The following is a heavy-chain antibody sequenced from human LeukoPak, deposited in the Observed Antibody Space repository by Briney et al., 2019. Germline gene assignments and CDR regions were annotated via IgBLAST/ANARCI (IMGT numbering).Heavy chain of an antibody. Sequence: PSETLSLTCTVSGGSISNYYWSWIRQPPGKGLECVGYVYYSGSPDYNPSLKSRVTISIDTSKNQFSLKLSSVTAADTAVYYCARDQYSGRLDYWGQGTLVTVSS. V-gene: IGHV4-59*01. CDR3: ARDQYSGRLDY. J-gene: IGHJ4*02. CDR1: GGSISNYY. CDR2: VYYSGSP. D-gene: IGHD1-26*01.